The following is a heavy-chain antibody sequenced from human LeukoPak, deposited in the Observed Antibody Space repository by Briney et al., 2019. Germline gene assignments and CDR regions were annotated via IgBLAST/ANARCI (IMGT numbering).Heavy chain of an antibody. CDR2: ISSSGSTI. CDR1: GFTFSSYE. Sequence: TGGSPRLSCAASGFTFSSYEMNWVRQAPGKGLEWVSYISSSGSTIYYADSVKGRFTISRDNAKNSLYLQMNSLRAEDTAVYYCARANDILTGPFDYWGQGTLVTVSS. CDR3: ARANDILTGPFDY. J-gene: IGHJ4*02. D-gene: IGHD3-9*01. V-gene: IGHV3-48*03.